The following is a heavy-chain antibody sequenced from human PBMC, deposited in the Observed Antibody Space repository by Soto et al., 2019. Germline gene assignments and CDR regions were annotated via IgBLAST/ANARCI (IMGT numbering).Heavy chain of an antibody. J-gene: IGHJ6*02. CDR2: MNPNSGNT. CDR3: ARAMNPRGTGV. Sequence: QVQLVQSGAEGKKPGASVKVSCKASGYTFTSYDINWVRQATGQGLEWMGWMNPNSGNTGYAQKLQGSVSMTTHTYTTTAYIELSSLRYQETAVYYCARAMNPRGTGVWGHGTTVPVTS. V-gene: IGHV1-8*01. CDR1: GYTFTSYD.